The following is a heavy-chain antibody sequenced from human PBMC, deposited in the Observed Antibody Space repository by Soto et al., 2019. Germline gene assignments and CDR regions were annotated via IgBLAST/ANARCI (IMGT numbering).Heavy chain of an antibody. V-gene: IGHV2-5*01. D-gene: IGHD4-17*01. J-gene: IGHJ5*02. CDR1: GFSLTTAGAG. Sequence: QITLKESGPTLVNPTQTLTLTCTFSGFSLTTAGAGVGWIRQPPGKALEWLALIYWNDDTRYSPSLKSRLTITKDTSKNQVVLRMTNMDPVDTATYYCVHRGYGNYPRDNWFDPWGQGILVIVSS. CDR2: IYWNDDT. CDR3: VHRGYGNYPRDNWFDP.